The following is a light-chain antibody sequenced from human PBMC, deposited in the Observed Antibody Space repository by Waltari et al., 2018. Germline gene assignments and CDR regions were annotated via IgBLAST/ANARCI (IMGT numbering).Light chain of an antibody. CDR3: QQRGDWPIT. J-gene: IGKJ5*01. CDR2: GAS. CDR1: QSIGNY. Sequence: EIVLTQAPATLSLSPGERGTLSCRASQSIGNYLAWYQQKHGQAPRLLIYGASDRATGIPAMFSGSGSGTDFTLTISSLEPEDFAVYYCQQRGDWPITFGQGTRLEIK. V-gene: IGKV3-11*01.